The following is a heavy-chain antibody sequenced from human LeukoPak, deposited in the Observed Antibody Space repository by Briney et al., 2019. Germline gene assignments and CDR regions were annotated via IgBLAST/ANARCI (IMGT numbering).Heavy chain of an antibody. CDR1: GFTFSNYA. J-gene: IGHJ4*02. Sequence: GGSLRLSCAASGFTFSNYAMNWVRQAPGKGLEWVSAISGSDGRTYYADSVKGRFTIIRDNSKNTLYLQMNSLRAEDTAVFYCAKDRVFRGAFFDYWGQGTLVTVSS. D-gene: IGHD3-10*01. CDR3: AKDRVFRGAFFDY. V-gene: IGHV3-23*01. CDR2: ISGSDGRT.